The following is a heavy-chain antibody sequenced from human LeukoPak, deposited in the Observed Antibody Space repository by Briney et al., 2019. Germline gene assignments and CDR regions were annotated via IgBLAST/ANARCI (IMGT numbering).Heavy chain of an antibody. CDR3: ARDFVNRNYGYFY. J-gene: IGHJ4*02. Sequence: PSETLSLTCTVSGGSISSSSYYWGWIRQSPGKGLEWIGSIDYSGSTYYNPSHKSRTTISLDTSKNQFSLKLSSVTAADTAVYYCARDFVNRNYGYFYWGQGTLVTVSS. CDR2: IDYSGST. CDR1: GGSISSSSYY. V-gene: IGHV4-39*07. D-gene: IGHD5-18*01.